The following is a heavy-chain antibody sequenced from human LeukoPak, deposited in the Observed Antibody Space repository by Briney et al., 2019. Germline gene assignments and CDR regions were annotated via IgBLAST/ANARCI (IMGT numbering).Heavy chain of an antibody. CDR2: IYYRPTT. CDR3: ARGRNWNFQAYFDY. J-gene: IGHJ4*01. V-gene: IGHV4-39*07. Sequence: SETLSLTCTVSGASIGSSLYFWGWFRQPPGKGLEWIGSIYYRPTTYYNPSLRSRGTISLDTSNNQFSLKLTSVTAADTAFYYCARGRNWNFQAYFDYWGLGSLVGVSS. D-gene: IGHD1-1*01. CDR1: GASIGSSLYF.